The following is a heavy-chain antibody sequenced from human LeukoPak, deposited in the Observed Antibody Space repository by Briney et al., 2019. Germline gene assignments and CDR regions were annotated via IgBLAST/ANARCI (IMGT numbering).Heavy chain of an antibody. J-gene: IGHJ4*02. CDR3: ARDLRIQLWLDY. V-gene: IGHV3-30*03. Sequence: PPGGSLRLSCAASGFTFRSYGMHWVRQAPGKGLEWVAVISYDGSNKYYADSVKGRFTISRDNSKNTLYLQMNSLRAEDTAVYYCARDLRIQLWLDYWGQGTLVTVSS. D-gene: IGHD5-18*01. CDR1: GFTFRSYG. CDR2: ISYDGSNK.